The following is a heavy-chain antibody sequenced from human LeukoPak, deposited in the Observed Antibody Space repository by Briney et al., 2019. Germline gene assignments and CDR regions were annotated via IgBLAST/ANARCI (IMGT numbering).Heavy chain of an antibody. Sequence: SETLSLTCTVSGDSISSGDYYWSWIRQPPGKGLEWIGYIYYGGSTNYNPSLKRRVTISVDTSKNQFSLKLRSVTAADTAVYYCARVFRIRNYMDVWGKGTTVTVSS. J-gene: IGHJ6*03. CDR1: GDSISSGDYY. CDR2: IYYGGST. V-gene: IGHV4-61*08. D-gene: IGHD2/OR15-2a*01. CDR3: ARVFRIRNYMDV.